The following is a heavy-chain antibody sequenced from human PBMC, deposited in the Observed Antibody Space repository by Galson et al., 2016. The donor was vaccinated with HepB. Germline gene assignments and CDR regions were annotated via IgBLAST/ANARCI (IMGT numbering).Heavy chain of an antibody. CDR2: ISWNSGTI. V-gene: IGHV3-9*01. CDR3: VKDMAERAYYPDY. CDR1: GFIFDDCA. Sequence: SLRLSCAASGFIFDDCAMHWVRQAPGKGLEWVSSISWNSGTIAYAGSVRGRITISRDNAKNSLYLKMNSLGTEDKGVYYCVKDMAERAYYPDYWGQGTLVAVSS. D-gene: IGHD5-24*01. J-gene: IGHJ4*02.